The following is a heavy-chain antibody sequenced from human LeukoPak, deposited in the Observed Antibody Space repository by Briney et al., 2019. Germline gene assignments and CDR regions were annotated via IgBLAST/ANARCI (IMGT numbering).Heavy chain of an antibody. J-gene: IGHJ4*02. CDR2: ISGSGGST. CDR1: GFTFCSYA. V-gene: IGHV3-23*01. CDR3: AREGGGYSGNFDY. Sequence: GGSLRLSCAASGFTFCSYAMSWVRQAPGKGLEWVSAISGSGGSTYYADSVRGRFTISRDNSKNTLYLQMNSLRAEDTAVYYCAREGGGYSGNFDYWGQGTLVTVSS. D-gene: IGHD5-24*01.